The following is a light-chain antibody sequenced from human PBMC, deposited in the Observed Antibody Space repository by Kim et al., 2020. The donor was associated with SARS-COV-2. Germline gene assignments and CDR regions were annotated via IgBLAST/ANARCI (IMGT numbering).Light chain of an antibody. V-gene: IGLV3-25*03. CDR2: KDN. J-gene: IGLJ2*01. CDR3: QSADSSGTSVV. CDR1: ALPKKY. Sequence: PGQTARITCSGDALPKKYAYWHQHKPGQAPVLVIYKDNERPSGIPERFSGSTSGTIATLTINGVQAEDEADYYCQSADSSGTSVVFGGGTQLTVL.